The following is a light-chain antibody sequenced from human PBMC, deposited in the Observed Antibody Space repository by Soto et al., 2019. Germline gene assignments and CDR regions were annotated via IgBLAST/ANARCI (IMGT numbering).Light chain of an antibody. V-gene: IGKV3-11*01. CDR3: QQRSNWPPYT. CDR1: QSVSIY. Sequence: EIVLTQSPATLSLSPGERATLSCRASQSVSIYLAWYYQQHGQAPRLLIYDASNRATGIPARFSGSGSGTDFTLTISSLEPEDFAVYYCQQRSNWPPYTFGQGTKLEIK. CDR2: DAS. J-gene: IGKJ2*01.